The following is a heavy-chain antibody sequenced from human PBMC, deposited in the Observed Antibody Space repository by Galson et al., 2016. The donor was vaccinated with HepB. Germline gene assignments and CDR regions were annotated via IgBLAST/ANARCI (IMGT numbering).Heavy chain of an antibody. CDR1: GFTVSSTY. CDR2: IYSGNNT. D-gene: IGHD1-26*01. J-gene: IGHJ4*02. CDR3: ARDGEVGATTH. Sequence: SLRLSCAASGFTVSSTYMSWVRQTPGEGLEWVSVIYSGNNTDYADSVKGRFTISRDNAKNTLHLQMNSLRAEDTAVYYCARDGEVGATTHWGQGALVTVSS. V-gene: IGHV3-53*01.